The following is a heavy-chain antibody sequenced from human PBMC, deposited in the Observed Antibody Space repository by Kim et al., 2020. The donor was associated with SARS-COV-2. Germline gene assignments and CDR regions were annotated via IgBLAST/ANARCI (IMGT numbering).Heavy chain of an antibody. CDR3: ARHESASGGY. Sequence: YTDYSPSFQGRVTISADKSISTAYLQWSSLKASDTAMYYCARHESASGGYWGQGTLVTVSS. V-gene: IGHV5-10-1*01. D-gene: IGHD5-18*01. CDR2: YT. J-gene: IGHJ4*02.